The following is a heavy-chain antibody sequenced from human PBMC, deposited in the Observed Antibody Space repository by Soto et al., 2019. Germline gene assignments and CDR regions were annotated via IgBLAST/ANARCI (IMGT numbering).Heavy chain of an antibody. D-gene: IGHD6-19*01. CDR1: GYTFTSYG. J-gene: IGHJ4*02. Sequence: GASVKVSCKASGYTFTSYGFSWVRQAPGQGLEWMGWISASNGNTNYAQKLRGRVTMTTDTSTSTAYMELRTLRSDDTAVYYCARDEGSHGFDSWGQGTLVTVSS. V-gene: IGHV1-18*01. CDR2: ISASNGNT. CDR3: ARDEGSHGFDS.